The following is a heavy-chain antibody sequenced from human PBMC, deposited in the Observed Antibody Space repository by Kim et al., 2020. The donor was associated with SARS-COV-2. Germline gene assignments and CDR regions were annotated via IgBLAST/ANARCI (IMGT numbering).Heavy chain of an antibody. V-gene: IGHV1-18*01. J-gene: IGHJ4*02. Sequence: YAQKHQGRVTMTTDTSTSTAYMELRSLRSDDTAVYYCARDMGSSTSCFDYWGQGTLVTVSS. D-gene: IGHD2-2*01. CDR3: ARDMGSSTSCFDY.